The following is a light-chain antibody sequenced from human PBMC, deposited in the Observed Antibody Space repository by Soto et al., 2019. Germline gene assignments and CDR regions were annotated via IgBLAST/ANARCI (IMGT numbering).Light chain of an antibody. CDR1: QGIRND. V-gene: IGKV1-17*01. CDR2: AAS. CDR3: QQYGRT. Sequence: MYLSLSSLSVYIGERVTITCRASQGIRNDLSWYQQKPGKAPKRLIYAASSLHSGVPSRFSGSASGTDFILTISRLEPEDFAVYYCQQYGRTFGHG. J-gene: IGKJ1*01.